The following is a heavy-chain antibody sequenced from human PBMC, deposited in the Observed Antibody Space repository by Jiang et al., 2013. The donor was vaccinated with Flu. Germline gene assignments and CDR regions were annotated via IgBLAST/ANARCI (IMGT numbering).Heavy chain of an antibody. V-gene: IGHV4-39*07. D-gene: IGHD1-26*01. Sequence: PGLVKPSETLSLTCTVSGGSFSSDYYYWAWIRQPPGKGMEWIGGIYHTGSSYSRPSLKSRVTIFVDTSKNQFSLKVTSVTAADTAVYYCARAQKYSGFELPYFDYWGQGRLVTVSS. J-gene: IGHJ4*02. CDR3: ARAQKYSGFELPYFDY. CDR2: IYHTGSS. CDR1: GGSFSSDYYY.